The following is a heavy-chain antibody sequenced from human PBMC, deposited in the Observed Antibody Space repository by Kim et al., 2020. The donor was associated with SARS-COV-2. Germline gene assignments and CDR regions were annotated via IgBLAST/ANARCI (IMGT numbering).Heavy chain of an antibody. CDR2: RSYDGSNK. CDR1: GFTFSSYG. CDR3: AKDGLYCSGGSCYLGGNYFDY. D-gene: IGHD2-15*01. V-gene: IGHV3-30*18. Sequence: GGSLRLSCAASGFTFSSYGMHWVRQAPGKGLEWVAVRSYDGSNKYYADSVKGRFTISRDNSKNTLYLQMNSLRAEDTAVYYCAKDGLYCSGGSCYLGGNYFDYWGQGTLVTVSS. J-gene: IGHJ4*02.